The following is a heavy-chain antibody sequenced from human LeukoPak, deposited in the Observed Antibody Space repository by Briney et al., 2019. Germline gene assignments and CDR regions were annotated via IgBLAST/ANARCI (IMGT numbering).Heavy chain of an antibody. V-gene: IGHV3-23*01. CDR3: AKGLSMVRGVIIPFDY. Sequence: GGSLRLSCAASGFTFSSYAMSWVRQAPGKGLEWVSAISGSGGSTYYADSVKGRFTISRDDSKNTLYLQMNSLRAEDTAVYYCAKGLSMVRGVIIPFDYWGQGTLVTVSS. J-gene: IGHJ4*02. D-gene: IGHD3-10*01. CDR2: ISGSGGST. CDR1: GFTFSSYA.